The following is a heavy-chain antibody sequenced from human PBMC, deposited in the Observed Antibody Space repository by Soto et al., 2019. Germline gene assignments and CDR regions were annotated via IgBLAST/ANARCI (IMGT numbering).Heavy chain of an antibody. V-gene: IGHV3-30-3*01. CDR3: ARDGEMATIPYYYYGMDV. D-gene: IGHD5-12*01. Sequence: LRLSCAASGFTFSSYAMHWVRQAPGKGLEWVAVISYDGSNKYYADSVKGRFTISRDNSKNTLYLQMNSLRAEDTAVYYCARDGEMATIPYYYYGMDVWGQGTTVTVSS. CDR2: ISYDGSNK. CDR1: GFTFSSYA. J-gene: IGHJ6*02.